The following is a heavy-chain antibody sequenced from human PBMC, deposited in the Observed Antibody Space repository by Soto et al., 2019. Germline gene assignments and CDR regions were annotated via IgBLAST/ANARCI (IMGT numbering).Heavy chain of an antibody. CDR2: ISAYNGNT. CDR3: ARDREVRGVIIYYFDY. D-gene: IGHD3-10*01. J-gene: IGHJ4*02. Sequence: ASVKVSCKASGYTFTSYGISWVRQAPGQGLEWMGWISAYNGNTNYAQKLQGRVTMTTDTSTSTAYMELRSLRSDDTAVYYCARDREVRGVIIYYFDYWGQGTLVTVSS. CDR1: GYTFTSYG. V-gene: IGHV1-18*01.